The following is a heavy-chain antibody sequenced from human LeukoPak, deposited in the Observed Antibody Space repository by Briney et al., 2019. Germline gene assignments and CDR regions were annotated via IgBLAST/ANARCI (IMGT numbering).Heavy chain of an antibody. CDR3: AAQPCINGICYLDY. J-gene: IGHJ4*02. CDR1: GFTFSDHA. V-gene: IGHV3-30*04. CDR2: ISYHARDQ. D-gene: IGHD2-8*01. Sequence: PGRSLRLSCTASGFTFSDHAMHWVRQGPGKGLEWVTVISYHARDQFYADSVKGRFTVSRDNSRNTLYLQMNSLRTEDSAVYYCAAQPCINGICYLDYWGQGTLVTVSS.